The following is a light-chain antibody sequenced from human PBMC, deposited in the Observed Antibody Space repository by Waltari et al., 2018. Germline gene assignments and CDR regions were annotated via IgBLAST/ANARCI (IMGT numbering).Light chain of an antibody. CDR1: QSISNY. J-gene: IGKJ1*01. Sequence: DIQMTQSPSAMSASVGNRLTITCRASQSISNYFAWFQQKPGKVPKRLIYGASSLQSGVPSRFSGSGSGTEFTLTISSLQPEDFATYYCLQHNSYPRTFGQGTKVEIK. V-gene: IGKV1-17*03. CDR3: LQHNSYPRT. CDR2: GAS.